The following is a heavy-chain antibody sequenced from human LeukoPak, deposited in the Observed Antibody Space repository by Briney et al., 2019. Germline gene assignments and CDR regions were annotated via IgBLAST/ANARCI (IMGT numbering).Heavy chain of an antibody. D-gene: IGHD3/OR15-3a*01. CDR1: GFIFSSYW. CDR3: TRDYPVLDPHYFEY. J-gene: IGHJ1*01. V-gene: IGHV3-7*01. CDR2: INQDGSEK. Sequence: GGSLRLSCAGSGFIFSSYWMSWVRQTPGKELEWVATINQDGSEKSYVDSVKGRLMISRDNAKSSLYLEMNNVKMEDTALYLCTRDYPVLDPHYFEYWGRGTLITVSS.